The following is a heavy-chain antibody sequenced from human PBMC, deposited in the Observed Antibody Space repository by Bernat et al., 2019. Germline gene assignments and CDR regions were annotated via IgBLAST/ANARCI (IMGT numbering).Heavy chain of an antibody. V-gene: IGHV3-33*01. CDR3: ARELRVIVVVPAAHAAFDI. Sequence: QVQLVESGGGVVQPGRSLRLSCAASGFTFSSYGMHWVRQAPGKGLEWVAVIWYDGSNKYYADSVKGRFTISRDNSKNTLYLQMNSLRAEDTAVYYCARELRVIVVVPAAHAAFDIWGQGTMVTVSS. D-gene: IGHD2-2*01. J-gene: IGHJ3*02. CDR2: IWYDGSNK. CDR1: GFTFSSYG.